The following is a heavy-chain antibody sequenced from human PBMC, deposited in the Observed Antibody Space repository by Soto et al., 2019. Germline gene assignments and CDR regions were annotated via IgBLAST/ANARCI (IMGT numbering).Heavy chain of an antibody. Sequence: GGSLRLSCAASGFTFSSYSMNWVRQAPGKGLEWVSSISSSSSYIYYADSVKGRFTISRDNAKNSLYLQMNSLRAEDTAVYYCARDRIGYGSGSYYDAWGQGTLVTVSS. CDR1: GFTFSSYS. CDR3: ARDRIGYGSGSYYDA. CDR2: ISSSSSYI. J-gene: IGHJ5*02. V-gene: IGHV3-21*01. D-gene: IGHD3-10*01.